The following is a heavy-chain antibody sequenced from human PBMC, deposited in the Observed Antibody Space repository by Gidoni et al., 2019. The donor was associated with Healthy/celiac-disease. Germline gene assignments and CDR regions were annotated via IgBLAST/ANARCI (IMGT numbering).Heavy chain of an antibody. V-gene: IGHV4-30-2*01. CDR2: IYHRGST. CDR1: GGSISSGGYS. D-gene: IGHD3-10*01. CDR3: ARGVVRGVITFDY. J-gene: IGHJ4*02. Sequence: QLQLQESGSGLVKPSQTLSLTCAVSGGSISSGGYSGSWIRQPPGKGLEGIGYIYHRGSTYYHPSLKSRVTISVDRSKNQFSLKLSSVTAADTAVYYCARGVVRGVITFDYWGQGTLVTVSS.